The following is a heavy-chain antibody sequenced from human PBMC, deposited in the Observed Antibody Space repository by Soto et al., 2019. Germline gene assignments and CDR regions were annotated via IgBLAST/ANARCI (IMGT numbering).Heavy chain of an antibody. CDR1: GTSIISYY. D-gene: IGHD2-8*01. J-gene: IGHJ4*02. CDR3: AIYNSYAIDY. Sequence: SETLSLTCTVSGTSIISYYCSWVRQPPWKGLEWIANIHYSGTTNYNPSLASRVTLSVDTSKNQFSLKMTSVTAADRAMYFCAIYNSYAIDYWGRGTLVTVSS. V-gene: IGHV4-59*01. CDR2: IHYSGTT.